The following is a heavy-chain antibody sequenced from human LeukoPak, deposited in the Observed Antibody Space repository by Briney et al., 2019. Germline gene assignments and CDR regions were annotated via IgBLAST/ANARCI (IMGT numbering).Heavy chain of an antibody. V-gene: IGHV4-59*01. CDR3: ARTRANAFDY. CDR2: IYYSGST. CDR1: GGSISGYY. J-gene: IGHJ4*02. Sequence: PSETLSLTCTVSGGSISGYYWSWIRQPPGKGLEWIGYIYYSGSTNYNPSLKSRVTISVDTSKNQFSLKLSSVTAADTAVYYCARTRANAFDYWGQGTLVTVSS.